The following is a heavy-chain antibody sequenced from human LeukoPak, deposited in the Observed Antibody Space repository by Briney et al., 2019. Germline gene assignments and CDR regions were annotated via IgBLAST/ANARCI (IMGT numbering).Heavy chain of an antibody. Sequence: GASVKVSCKASGYTFTGYYIHWVRQAPGQGLEWMGWINPNSGGTNYAQKFQGRVTMTRDTSISTAYVQWSSLKASDTAMYYCARQENYYDRSGYGETHYYFDYWGQGTLVTVSS. V-gene: IGHV1-2*02. D-gene: IGHD3-22*01. CDR2: INPNSGGT. J-gene: IGHJ4*02. CDR3: ARQENYYDRSGYGETHYYFDY. CDR1: GYTFTGYY.